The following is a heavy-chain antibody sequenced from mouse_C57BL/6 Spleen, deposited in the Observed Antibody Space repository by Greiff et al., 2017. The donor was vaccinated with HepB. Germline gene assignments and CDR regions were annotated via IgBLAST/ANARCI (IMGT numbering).Heavy chain of an antibody. J-gene: IGHJ1*03. D-gene: IGHD1-1*01. Sequence: QVQLKESGPGLVQPSQSLSITCTVSGFSLTSYGVHWVRQSPGKGLEWLGVIWRGGSTDYNAAFMSRLSITKDNSKSQVFFKMNSLQADDTAIYYCAKNSYYYGSSPRWYFDVWGTGTTVTVSS. CDR2: IWRGGST. CDR3: AKNSYYYGSSPRWYFDV. CDR1: GFSLTSYG. V-gene: IGHV2-5*01.